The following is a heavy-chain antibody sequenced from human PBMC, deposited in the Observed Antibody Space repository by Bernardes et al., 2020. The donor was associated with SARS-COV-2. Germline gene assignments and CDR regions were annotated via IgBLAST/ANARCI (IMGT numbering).Heavy chain of an antibody. CDR1: GGSISSSSYY. D-gene: IGHD1-26*01. V-gene: IGHV4-39*01. CDR2: MYYTGRT. J-gene: IGHJ5*02. CDR3: ASVTAGANLGGRVHWFDP. Sequence: SETLSLTCTVSGGSISSSSYYWGWIRQPPGKGLEWSGSMYYTGRTYYNPSIQSRITTSVDMSKNQFSLKVTSVTAADTAGYYCASVTAGANLGGRVHWFDPWGQGTLVTVSS.